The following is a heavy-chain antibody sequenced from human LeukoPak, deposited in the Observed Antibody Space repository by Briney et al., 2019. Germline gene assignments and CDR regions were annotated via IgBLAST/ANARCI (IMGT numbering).Heavy chain of an antibody. V-gene: IGHV3-21*01. CDR2: ISSSSSYI. CDR3: ARDAGCSISWYPRCPYDY. J-gene: IGHJ4*02. D-gene: IGHD6-13*01. Sequence: GGSLRLSCAASGFTFSSYSMNWVRQAPGKGLEWVSSISSSSSYIYYADSVKGRFTISRDNAKNSLYLQMNSLRAEDTAVYYCARDAGCSISWYPRCPYDYWGQGTLVTVSS. CDR1: GFTFSSYS.